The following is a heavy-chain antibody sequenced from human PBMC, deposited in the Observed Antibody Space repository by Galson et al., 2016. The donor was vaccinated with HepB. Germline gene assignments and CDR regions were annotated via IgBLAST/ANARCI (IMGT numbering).Heavy chain of an antibody. CDR2: IKDDGSEK. V-gene: IGHV3-7*03. CDR3: AGGVGWDAEH. D-gene: IGHD1-26*01. CDR1: GLTFSSYW. J-gene: IGHJ1*01. Sequence: SLRLSCAASGLTFSSYWMNWVRQARGKGLEWVANIKDDGSEKNYVDSGKGRFTISRDNAQNSLYLQMNTLSAEDKALYYWAGGVGWDAEHWGQGTLVTGSS.